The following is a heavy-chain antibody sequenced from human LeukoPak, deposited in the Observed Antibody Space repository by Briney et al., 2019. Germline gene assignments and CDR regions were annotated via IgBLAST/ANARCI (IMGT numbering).Heavy chain of an antibody. V-gene: IGHV4-61*02. J-gene: IGHJ3*02. CDR3: ARTPGRFDAFDI. CDR2: IYTSGST. CDR1: GGSISSGSYY. Sequence: PSETLSLTCTVSGGSISSGSYYWSWIRQPAGKGLEWIGRIYTSGSTNYNPSLKSRVTISVDTSKNQFSLELSSVTAADTAVYYCARTPGRFDAFDIWGQGTMVTVSS.